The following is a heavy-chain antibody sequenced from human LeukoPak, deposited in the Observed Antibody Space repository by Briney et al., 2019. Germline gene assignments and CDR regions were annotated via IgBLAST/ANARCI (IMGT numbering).Heavy chain of an antibody. Sequence: GGSLRLSCAASGFTFSSYSMNWVRQAPGKGLEWVSSISSSSSYIHYADSVKGRFTISRDNAKNSLYLQMNSLRAEDTAVYYCARAKSHLITLRFLEWLLPIDYWGQGTLVTVSS. CDR2: ISSSSSYI. CDR1: GFTFSSYS. V-gene: IGHV3-21*01. J-gene: IGHJ4*02. D-gene: IGHD3-3*01. CDR3: ARAKSHLITLRFLEWLLPIDY.